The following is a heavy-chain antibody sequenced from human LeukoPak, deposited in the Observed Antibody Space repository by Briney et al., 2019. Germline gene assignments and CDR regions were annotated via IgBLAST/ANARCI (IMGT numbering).Heavy chain of an antibody. Sequence: ASVKLSFTASGYTFTSYYMHWVRQAPGQGQEWMGIINPSGGSTSYAQTFQGRVTMTTDMSTSTVYMELSSLRSEDTAVYYCARDTDDSSGYLFDYWGQGTLVTVSS. V-gene: IGHV1-46*01. CDR2: INPSGGST. CDR1: GYTFTSYY. CDR3: ARDTDDSSGYLFDY. J-gene: IGHJ4*02. D-gene: IGHD3-22*01.